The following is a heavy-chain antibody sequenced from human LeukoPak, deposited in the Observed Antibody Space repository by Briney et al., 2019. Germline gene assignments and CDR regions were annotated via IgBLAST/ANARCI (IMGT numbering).Heavy chain of an antibody. D-gene: IGHD3-3*01. Sequence: PGRSLRLSCAASGFTFDDCAMHLVRQAPGKGLEWVSGISWNGGSIGYADSVRGRFTISRDNAKNSLYLQMNSLRAEDTALYYCAKGYYDFWSGPFYWGQGTLVTVSS. CDR2: ISWNGGSI. J-gene: IGHJ4*02. CDR1: GFTFDDCA. CDR3: AKGYYDFWSGPFY. V-gene: IGHV3-9*01.